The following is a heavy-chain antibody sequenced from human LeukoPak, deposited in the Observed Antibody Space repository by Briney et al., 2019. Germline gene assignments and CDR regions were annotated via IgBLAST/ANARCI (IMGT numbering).Heavy chain of an antibody. CDR3: ARGRTDAVTYYDFWSARNWFDP. CDR2: INHSGST. D-gene: IGHD3-3*01. J-gene: IGHJ5*02. Sequence: SETLSLTCAAYGGSFSGYYWSWIRQPPGKGLEWIGEINHSGSTNYNPSLKSRVTISVDTSKNQFSLKLSSVTAADTAVYYCARGRTDAVTYYDFWSARNWFDPWGQGTLVTVSS. V-gene: IGHV4-34*01. CDR1: GGSFSGYY.